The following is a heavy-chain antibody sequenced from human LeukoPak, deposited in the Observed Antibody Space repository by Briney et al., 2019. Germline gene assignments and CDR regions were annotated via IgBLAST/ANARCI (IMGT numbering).Heavy chain of an antibody. Sequence: PGGSLRLSCAASGFTFTTYWMNWVRQAPGKGLEWVAVIWYDGSNKYYADSVKGRFTISRDNSKNTLYLQMNSLRAEDTAVYYCARTTPPPSVRITRPPDYWGQGTLVTVSS. CDR2: IWYDGSNK. V-gene: IGHV3-33*07. CDR1: GFTFTTYW. CDR3: ARTTPPPSVRITRPPDY. D-gene: IGHD3-10*01. J-gene: IGHJ4*02.